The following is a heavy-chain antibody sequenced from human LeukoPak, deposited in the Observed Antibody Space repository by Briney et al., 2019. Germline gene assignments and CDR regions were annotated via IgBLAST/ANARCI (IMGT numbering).Heavy chain of an antibody. Sequence: GGSLRLSCAASGFTFDDYGMSWVRQAPGKGLEWVSGINWNGGSTGYADSVKGRFTISRDNAKNSLYLQMNSLRAEDTALYYCARDPRYNWNDVDFDYWGQGTLVTVSS. V-gene: IGHV3-20*04. D-gene: IGHD1-1*01. CDR2: INWNGGST. CDR1: GFTFDDYG. CDR3: ARDPRYNWNDVDFDY. J-gene: IGHJ4*02.